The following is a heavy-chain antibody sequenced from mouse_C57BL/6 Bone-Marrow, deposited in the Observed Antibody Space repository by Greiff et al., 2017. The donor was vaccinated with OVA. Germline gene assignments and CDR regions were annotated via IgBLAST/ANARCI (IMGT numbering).Heavy chain of an antibody. V-gene: IGHV1-53*01. CDR1: GYTFTSYW. Sequence: VQLQQSGTELVKPGASVKLSCKASGYTFTSYWMHWVKQRPGQGLEWIGNINPSNGGTNYNEKFKSKATLTVDKSSSTAYMQLSSLTSEDSAVYYCARVAPPYDYGSSLEYFDGWGTGTTVTVSS. J-gene: IGHJ1*03. CDR2: INPSNGGT. CDR3: ARVAPPYDYGSSLEYFDG. D-gene: IGHD1-1*01.